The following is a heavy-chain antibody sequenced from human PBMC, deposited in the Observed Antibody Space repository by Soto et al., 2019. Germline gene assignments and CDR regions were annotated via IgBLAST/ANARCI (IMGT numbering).Heavy chain of an antibody. CDR1: GGSISSGGYY. Sequence: SETLSLICTVSGGSISSGGYYWSWIRQHPGKGLEWIGYIYYSGSTYYNPSLKSRVTISVDTSKNQFSLKLSSVTAADTAVYYCARFYQLEAGSNYQNWFDPWGQGTLVTVS. D-gene: IGHD1-1*01. CDR2: IYYSGST. V-gene: IGHV4-31*03. J-gene: IGHJ5*02. CDR3: ARFYQLEAGSNYQNWFDP.